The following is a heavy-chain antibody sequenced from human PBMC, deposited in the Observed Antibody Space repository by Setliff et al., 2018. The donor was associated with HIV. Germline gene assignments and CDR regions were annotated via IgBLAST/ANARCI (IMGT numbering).Heavy chain of an antibody. Sequence: KTSETLSLTCTVSGGSVSTGNYYWNWLRLPPGKGLEWIGYFYYSGSTKHNPSLKSRVTISLDTSKNQFSLRLSSVAAGDTAVCYCVRSIVPVASGYYYFEYWGQGTLVTVSS. CDR1: GGSVSTGNYY. J-gene: IGHJ4*02. D-gene: IGHD3-3*01. CDR3: VRSIVPVASGYYYFEY. CDR2: FYYSGST. V-gene: IGHV4-61*01.